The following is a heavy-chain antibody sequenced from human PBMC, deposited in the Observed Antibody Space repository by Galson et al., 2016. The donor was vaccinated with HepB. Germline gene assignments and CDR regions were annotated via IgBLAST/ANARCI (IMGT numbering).Heavy chain of an antibody. CDR3: ARVLRRGYSNYDAN. CDR1: GYTFASYD. D-gene: IGHD5-12*01. Sequence: SVKVSCKASGYTFASYDINWVRQAPGQGLEWMGWINPSSGDTGYAQKFQARVTMTGNTFINTAYMELRSLRFDDTAVYYCARVLRRGYSNYDANWGQGTLVTVSS. J-gene: IGHJ4*02. CDR2: INPSSGDT. V-gene: IGHV1-8*01.